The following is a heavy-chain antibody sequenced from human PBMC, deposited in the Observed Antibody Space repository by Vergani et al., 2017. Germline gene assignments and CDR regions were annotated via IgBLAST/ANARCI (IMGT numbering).Heavy chain of an antibody. D-gene: IGHD1-26*01. CDR3: VTGVGATTFDY. J-gene: IGHJ4*02. V-gene: IGHV3-30*03. Sequence: QVQLVESGGGVVQPGRSLRLSCAASGFTFSSYGMHWVRQAPGKGLEWVAVISDDGSNKYYADSVKGRLTISRDNSKNTLYLQMSSLRAEDTAVYYCVTGVGATTFDYWGQGTLVTVAS. CDR1: GFTFSSYG. CDR2: ISDDGSNK.